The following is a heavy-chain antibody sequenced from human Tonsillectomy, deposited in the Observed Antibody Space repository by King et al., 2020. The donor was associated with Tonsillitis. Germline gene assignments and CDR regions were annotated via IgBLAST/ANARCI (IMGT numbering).Heavy chain of an antibody. Sequence: LVQSGAEVKKPGSSVKVSCKTSGGTFSSYAISWVRQAPGEGLEWMGGIMPIFGTANYAQKFQGRVTISADESTYTAYMELSSLRSEDTAVYYCARVTALYCSSTSCPLGYWGQGTLVTVSS. CDR3: ARVTALYCSSTSCPLGY. CDR1: GGTFSSYA. D-gene: IGHD2-2*01. V-gene: IGHV1-69*01. J-gene: IGHJ4*02. CDR2: IMPIFGTA.